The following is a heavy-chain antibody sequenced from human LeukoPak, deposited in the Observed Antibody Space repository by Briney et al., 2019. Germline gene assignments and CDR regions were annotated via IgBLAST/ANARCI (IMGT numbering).Heavy chain of an antibody. Sequence: GGSLRLSSAPSGFTLRSYGMHWVRQAPGKGLEWVAFIRYDGSNKYYALCVKGRFTISRDNSKNTLYLQMNSLRAEDTAVYYCAKDEADGITIFGVVEYYFDYWGQGTLVTVSS. CDR1: GFTLRSYG. D-gene: IGHD3-3*01. J-gene: IGHJ4*02. CDR2: IRYDGSNK. CDR3: AKDEADGITIFGVVEYYFDY. V-gene: IGHV3-30*02.